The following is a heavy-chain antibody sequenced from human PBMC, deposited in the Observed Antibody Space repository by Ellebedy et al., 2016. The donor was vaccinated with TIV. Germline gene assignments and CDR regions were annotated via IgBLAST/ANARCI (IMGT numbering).Heavy chain of an antibody. CDR1: SNYA. CDR2: ISASGAYT. D-gene: IGHD3-10*01. V-gene: IGHV3-23*01. CDR3: ARDWTYSPGSHNSGPFDP. Sequence: GGSLRLSXTALSNYAMSWVRQAPGKGLEWVSVISASGAYTNYADSVKGRFTISRDNSRNTLFLQMNSLRADDTAEYYCARDWTYSPGSHNSGPFDPWGQGTLVTVSS. J-gene: IGHJ5*02.